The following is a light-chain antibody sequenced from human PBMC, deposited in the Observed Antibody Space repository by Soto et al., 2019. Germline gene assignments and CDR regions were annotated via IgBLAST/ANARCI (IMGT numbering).Light chain of an antibody. CDR1: RSNIGRNF. J-gene: IGLJ3*02. Sequence: QSVLTQSPSASGTPGQRVTISCSGSRSNIGRNFAYWYQHVPGTAPRLLIQRNNERPSGVPDRFSGSKSGTSVSLAISGLRSDDEATYYCAAWDDTLDAQVFGGGTKPTVL. CDR3: AAWDDTLDAQV. CDR2: RNN. V-gene: IGLV1-47*01.